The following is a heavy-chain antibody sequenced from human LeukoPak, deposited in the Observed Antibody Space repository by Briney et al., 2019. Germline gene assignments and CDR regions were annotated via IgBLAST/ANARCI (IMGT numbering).Heavy chain of an antibody. CDR3: ASNTTLALWFNY. CDR2: IYYSGST. CDR1: GGSISSSSYY. Sequence: SETLSLTCTVSGGSISSSSYYWGWIRQPPGKGLEWIGSIYYSGSTYYNPSLKSRVTISVDTSKNQFSLKLSSVTAADTAVYYCASNTTLALWFNYWGQGTLVTVSS. V-gene: IGHV4-39*01. D-gene: IGHD1-1*01. J-gene: IGHJ4*02.